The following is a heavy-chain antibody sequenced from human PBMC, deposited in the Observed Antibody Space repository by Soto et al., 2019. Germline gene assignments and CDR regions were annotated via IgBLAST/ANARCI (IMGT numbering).Heavy chain of an antibody. J-gene: IGHJ6*01. CDR1: GFMFSDYY. Sequence: QVQLMQSGGGLVKPGGSLRLSCAASGFMFSDYYMTWIRQTPVRGLEWVAYIDTISDTYYVDSVRGRFTIYRDDARNSLFLQMNSLRFEDSAVYYCARGHYSLDVW. CDR2: IDTISDT. CDR3: ARGHYSLDV. V-gene: IGHV3-11*03.